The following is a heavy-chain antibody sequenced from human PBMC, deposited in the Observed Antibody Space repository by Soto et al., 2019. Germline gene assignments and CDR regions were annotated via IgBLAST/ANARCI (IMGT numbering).Heavy chain of an antibody. D-gene: IGHD5-18*01. J-gene: IGHJ4*02. Sequence: EVQLLESGGGLVQPGGSLRLSCAASEFSFGGYAMSWVRQAPGKGLEWVSSISGSGASAFYAASVRGRFTISRDNTGNTVPLHRHSLRAEAPALYYCAKGSRGYTTYSFDYWGPGTRITVSS. V-gene: IGHV3-23*01. CDR3: AKGSRGYTTYSFDY. CDR2: ISGSGASA. CDR1: EFSFGGYA.